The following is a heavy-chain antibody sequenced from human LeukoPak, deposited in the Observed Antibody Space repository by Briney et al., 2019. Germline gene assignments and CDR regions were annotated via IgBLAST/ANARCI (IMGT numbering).Heavy chain of an antibody. J-gene: IGHJ5*02. V-gene: IGHV4-4*07. CDR1: GGSISGYY. D-gene: IGHD6-13*01. CDR2: VYSSGST. CDR3: ARGSPSTAAAPAS. Sequence: KPSETLSLTCTVSGGSISGYYWSWIRQPAGKGLEWIGRVYSSGSTNYNPSFESRVTMSVDTSKNRISLRLSSVTAADTAVYYCARGSPSTAAAPASWGQGTLVTVSS.